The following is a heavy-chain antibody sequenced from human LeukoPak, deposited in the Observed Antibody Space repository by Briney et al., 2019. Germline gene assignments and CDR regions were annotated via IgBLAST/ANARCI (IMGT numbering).Heavy chain of an antibody. J-gene: IGHJ4*02. Sequence: SETLSLTCTVSGYSIRSGYYWGWIRQPPGKGLEWIGNIYHSGSTYYNPSLKSRVTISVDTSKNQFSLKLRSVTATDTAVYYCARVRVGAVADYWGQGTLVSVSS. D-gene: IGHD6-19*01. CDR3: ARVRVGAVADY. CDR2: IYHSGST. V-gene: IGHV4-38-2*02. CDR1: GYSIRSGYY.